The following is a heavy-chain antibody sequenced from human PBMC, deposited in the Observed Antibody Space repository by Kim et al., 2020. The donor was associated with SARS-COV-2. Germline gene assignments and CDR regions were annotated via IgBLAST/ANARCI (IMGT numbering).Heavy chain of an antibody. D-gene: IGHD3-16*01. J-gene: IGHJ4*02. CDR3: TTLDDYVWGSPSDY. V-gene: IGHV3-15*01. Sequence: AATVKDRFTISKDDSKNTLYLQLNSLKTEDTAVYYCTTLDDYVWGSPSDYWGQGTLVTVSS.